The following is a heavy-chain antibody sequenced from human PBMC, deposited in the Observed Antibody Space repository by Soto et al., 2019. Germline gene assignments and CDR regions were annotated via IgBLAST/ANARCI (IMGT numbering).Heavy chain of an antibody. V-gene: IGHV1-18*01. CDR3: ARASTWAGMHDAFDI. CDR1: GYTFTSYG. Sequence: QVQLVQSGAEVKKPGASVKVSCKASGYTFTSYGISWVRQAPGQGLEWMGWISAYNGNTNYAQKLQGRVTMTTDTSTXTAYMERRSLRSDDTAVYYCARASTWAGMHDAFDIWGQGTMVTVSS. J-gene: IGHJ3*02. CDR2: ISAYNGNT. D-gene: IGHD3-10*01.